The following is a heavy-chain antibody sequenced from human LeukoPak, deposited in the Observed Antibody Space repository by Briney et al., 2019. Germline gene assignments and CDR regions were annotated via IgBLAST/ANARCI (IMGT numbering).Heavy chain of an antibody. J-gene: IGHJ4*02. V-gene: IGHV1-8*01. Sequence: ASVKVSCKASGYTFTSYDINWVRQATGQGLEWMGWMNPNSGNTGYAQKFQGRVTMTRNTSISTAYMELSSLRSEDTAVYYCARGRSFHYDSSGYYYGGDFDCWGQGTLVTVSS. D-gene: IGHD3-22*01. CDR2: MNPNSGNT. CDR1: GYTFTSYD. CDR3: ARGRSFHYDSSGYYYGGDFDC.